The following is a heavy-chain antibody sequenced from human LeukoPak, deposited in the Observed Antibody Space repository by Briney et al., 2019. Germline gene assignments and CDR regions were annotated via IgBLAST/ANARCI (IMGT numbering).Heavy chain of an antibody. CDR3: ARDNGGVGELLSPYFDY. V-gene: IGHV3-30*04. CDR2: ISYDGSNK. CDR1: GFTFSSYA. D-gene: IGHD3-10*01. Sequence: PGGSLRLSCAASGFTFSSYAMHWVRQAPGKGLEWVAVISYDGSNKYYADSVKGRFTISRDNSKNTLYLQMNSLRAEDTAVYYCARDNGGVGELLSPYFDYWGQGTLVTVSS. J-gene: IGHJ4*02.